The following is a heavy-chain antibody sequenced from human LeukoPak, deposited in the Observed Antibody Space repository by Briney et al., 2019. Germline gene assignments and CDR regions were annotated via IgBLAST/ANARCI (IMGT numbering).Heavy chain of an antibody. CDR1: GFTVSSNY. Sequence: GGSLRLSCAASGFTVSSNYMSWVRQAPGKGLEWVAFIRYDGSNKYYADSVKGRFTISRDNAKNTLNLQMNSLRAEDTAVYYCARDLGQYYDTSDNWFDPWGQGTLVTVSS. CDR2: IRYDGSNK. V-gene: IGHV3-30*02. D-gene: IGHD3-22*01. J-gene: IGHJ5*02. CDR3: ARDLGQYYDTSDNWFDP.